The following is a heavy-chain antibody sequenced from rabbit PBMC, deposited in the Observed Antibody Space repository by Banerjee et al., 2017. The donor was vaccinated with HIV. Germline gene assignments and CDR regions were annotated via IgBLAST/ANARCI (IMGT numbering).Heavy chain of an antibody. CDR3: ARDPADDFYIYNL. CDR2: ITSGGNP. CDR1: GIDLSSNT. V-gene: IGHV1S69*01. D-gene: IGHD1-1*01. J-gene: IGHJ4*01. Sequence: QSVEESGGRLVTPGTPLTLTCTVSGIDLSSNTMGWVRQAPGKGLEWIGVITSGGNPYYASWAKGRFTISKTSTTVDLKITSPTTEDTATYFCARDPADDFYIYNLWGPGTLVTVS.